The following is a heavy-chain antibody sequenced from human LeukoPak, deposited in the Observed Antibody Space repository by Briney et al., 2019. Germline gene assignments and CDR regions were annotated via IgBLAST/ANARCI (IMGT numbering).Heavy chain of an antibody. CDR2: IYHSGST. J-gene: IGHJ3*02. V-gene: IGHV4-38-2*02. Sequence: SETLSLTCTVSGASISSGYYWGWIRQPPGKGLEWIGSIYHSGSTYYNPSLKSRVTISVDTSKNQFSLKLNSVTAADTAVYYWARELEVFSSSWYRDAFDIWGQGTMVTVSS. CDR1: GASISSGYY. D-gene: IGHD6-13*01. CDR3: ARELEVFSSSWYRDAFDI.